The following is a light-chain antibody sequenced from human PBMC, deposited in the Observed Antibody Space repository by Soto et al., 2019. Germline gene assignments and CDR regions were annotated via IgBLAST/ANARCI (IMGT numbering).Light chain of an antibody. CDR1: SSDVGGYKY. CDR2: DVS. J-gene: IGLJ1*01. CDR3: SSYTSGSTL. V-gene: IGLV2-14*03. Sequence: QSVLTQPASVSGSPGQSITISCTGTSSDVGGYKYVSWYQQHSDKAPELLLYDVSIRPSGVSDRFSGSKSGNTASLTISGLQAEDEADYYCSSYTSGSTLFGTGTKATVL.